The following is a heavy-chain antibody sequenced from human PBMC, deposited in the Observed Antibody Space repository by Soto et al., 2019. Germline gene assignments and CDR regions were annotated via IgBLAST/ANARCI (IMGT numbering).Heavy chain of an antibody. Sequence: EVQLVESGGGLVQPGGSLRLSCAASGFTFSNYWMHWVRQAPGKGPVWVPRINTDGSTTNYADSVKGRFTISRDNAKNTLYLQTNSLGAEDTAVYYCARDLGGYASHWGQATLVTVSS. CDR1: GFTFSNYW. D-gene: IGHD3-16*01. J-gene: IGHJ4*02. CDR3: ARDLGGYASH. V-gene: IGHV3-74*01. CDR2: INTDGSTT.